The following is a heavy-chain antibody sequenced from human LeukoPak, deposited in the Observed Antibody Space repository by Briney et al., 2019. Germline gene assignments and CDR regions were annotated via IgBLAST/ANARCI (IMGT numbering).Heavy chain of an antibody. CDR2: IYYSGST. Sequence: SETLSLTCTVSGGSISSSSYYWGWIRQPPGKGLEWIGSIYYSGSTNYNPSLKSRVTISVDTSKNQFSLKLSSVTAADTAVYYCARGDLPFDAFDIWGQGTMVTVSS. CDR1: GGSISSSSYY. CDR3: ARGDLPFDAFDI. D-gene: IGHD3-16*01. J-gene: IGHJ3*02. V-gene: IGHV4-39*07.